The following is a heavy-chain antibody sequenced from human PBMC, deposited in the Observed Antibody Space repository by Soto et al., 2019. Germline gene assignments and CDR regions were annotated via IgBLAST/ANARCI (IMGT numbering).Heavy chain of an antibody. V-gene: IGHV4-30-2*01. CDR1: GGPISSGGYS. D-gene: IGHD3-22*01. Sequence: SETLSLTCAVSGGPISSGGYSWSWIRQPPGKGLEWIGYIYHSGSTYYNPSLKSRVTISVDRSKNQFSLKLSSVTAADTAVYYCARANHQYYYDSSGYQYFDYWGQGTLVTVSS. CDR3: ARANHQYYYDSSGYQYFDY. CDR2: IYHSGST. J-gene: IGHJ4*02.